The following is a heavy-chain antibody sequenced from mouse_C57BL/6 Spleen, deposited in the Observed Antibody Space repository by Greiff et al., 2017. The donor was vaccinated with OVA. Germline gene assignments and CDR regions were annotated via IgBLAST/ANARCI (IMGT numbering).Heavy chain of an antibody. V-gene: IGHV5-4*01. CDR1: GFTFSSYA. CDR3: ARVGSSPYYFDY. J-gene: IGHJ2*01. D-gene: IGHD1-1*01. CDR2: ISDGGSYT. Sequence: EVQGVESGGGLVKPGGSLKLSCAASGFTFSSYAMSWVRQTPEKRLEWVATISDGGSYTYYPDNVKGRFTISRDNAKNNLYLQMSHLKSEDTAMYYCARVGSSPYYFDYWGQGTTLTVSS.